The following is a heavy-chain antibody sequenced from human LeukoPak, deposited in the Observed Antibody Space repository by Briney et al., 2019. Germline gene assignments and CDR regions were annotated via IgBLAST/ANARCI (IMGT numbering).Heavy chain of an antibody. J-gene: IGHJ4*02. V-gene: IGHV4-30-4*08. CDR3: ARWVTRSGYYSHFDY. CDR2: IYYSGST. CDR1: GGSISSGDYY. D-gene: IGHD3-22*01. Sequence: SQTLSLTCTVSGGSISSGDYYWRWLRQPPGTGLEWIGYIYYSGSTYYNPSLKSRVTISVDTSKNQFSLKLSSVTAADTAVYYCARWVTRSGYYSHFDYWGQGTLVTVSS.